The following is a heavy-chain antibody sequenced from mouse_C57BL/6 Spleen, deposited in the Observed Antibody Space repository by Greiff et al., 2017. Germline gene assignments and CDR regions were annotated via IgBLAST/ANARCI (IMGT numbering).Heavy chain of an antibody. CDR1: GYTFTSYW. Sequence: VKLKQPGAELVKPGASVKLSCKASGYTFTSYWMQWVKQRPGQGLEWIGEIDPSDSYTNYNQKFKGKATLTVDTSSSTAYMQLSSLTSEDSAVYYCARRTGTGAMDYWGQGTSVTVSS. V-gene: IGHV1-50*01. CDR3: ARRTGTGAMDY. D-gene: IGHD4-1*01. CDR2: IDPSDSYT. J-gene: IGHJ4*01.